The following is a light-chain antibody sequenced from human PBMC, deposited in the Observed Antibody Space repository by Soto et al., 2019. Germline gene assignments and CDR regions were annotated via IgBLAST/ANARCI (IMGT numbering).Light chain of an antibody. J-gene: IGKJ2*01. CDR1: QSITTW. V-gene: IGKV1-5*03. CDR3: QRYNDYQYV. Sequence: DIRMTQSPSTLSASVGDRVTITCRASQSITTWLAWYQQKPGKAPKLLIYKAINLQSGVPSRFSGSGSGTEFTLTISSLQPDDFGTYYCQRYNDYQYVFGQGTKVDIK. CDR2: KAI.